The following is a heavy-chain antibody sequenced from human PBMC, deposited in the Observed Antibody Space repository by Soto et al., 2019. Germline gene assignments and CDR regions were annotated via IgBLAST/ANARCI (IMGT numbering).Heavy chain of an antibody. CDR1: GFSLTTRGVG. D-gene: IGHD2-15*01. J-gene: IGHJ5*02. CDR3: ALKRYCFSSIWIGGWFSP. V-gene: IGHV2-5*02. CDR2: IFWADDK. Sequence: QITLKESGPTLVKPTQTLTLTCTFSGFSLTTRGVGVGWIRQPPGRALEWLALIFWADDKRYSPSPKSSLTSSKDTAQNQVALTLTNMDPVDTATYYCALKRYCFSSIWIGGWFSPWGQGTLVTVSS.